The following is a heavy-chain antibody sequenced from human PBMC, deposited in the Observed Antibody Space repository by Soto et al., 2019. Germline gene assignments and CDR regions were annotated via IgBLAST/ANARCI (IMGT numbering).Heavy chain of an antibody. D-gene: IGHD5-18*01. J-gene: IGHJ4*02. CDR3: AHRPREYTYGTSDY. CDR2: IYWDDDK. Sequence: QITLKESGPTLVKPTQTLTLTCTFSGFSLRTSGVGVGWIRQPPGKALEWLALIYWDDDKRYSPSLKNRLTITKDTSKNQVVLTMTNMDPVDTATYYCAHRPREYTYGTSDYWGQGTLVTVSS. V-gene: IGHV2-5*02. CDR1: GFSLRTSGVG.